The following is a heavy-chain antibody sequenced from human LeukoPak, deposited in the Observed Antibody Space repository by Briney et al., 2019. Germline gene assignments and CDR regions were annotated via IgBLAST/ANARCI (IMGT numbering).Heavy chain of an antibody. Sequence: ASVKVSCKASGYTFTGYYMHWVRQAPGQGLEWMGWISSNSGGTNYAQKFQGRVTMTRDTSISTAYMELSSLRSDDTAVYYCARDRAVATIGGVDYWGQGTLVTVSS. V-gene: IGHV1-2*02. CDR2: ISSNSGGT. CDR1: GYTFTGYY. J-gene: IGHJ4*02. D-gene: IGHD5-12*01. CDR3: ARDRAVATIGGVDY.